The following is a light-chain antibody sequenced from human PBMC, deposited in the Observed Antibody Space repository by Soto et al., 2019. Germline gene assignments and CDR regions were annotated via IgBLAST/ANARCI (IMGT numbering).Light chain of an antibody. CDR2: TTS. CDR3: QQHYNTPRT. Sequence: DIQMTQSPSSLSASVGDRVTITCRTSQPISDYLNWYQQKPGKAPTLLIYTTSNVQSGVPSRFSGSGSATHFTLTISSLQPEDFATYYCQQHYNTPRTFGQGTKVDIK. CDR1: QPISDY. V-gene: IGKV1-39*01. J-gene: IGKJ1*01.